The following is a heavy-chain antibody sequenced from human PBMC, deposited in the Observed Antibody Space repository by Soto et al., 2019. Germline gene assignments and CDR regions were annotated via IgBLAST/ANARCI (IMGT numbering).Heavy chain of an antibody. Sequence: EVQLVESGEGLVQPGGSLRLSCAASGFTFSNYAMHWVRQAPGKGLEYVSAISDNGGTTYYADSVEGRFTISRDNSKNTLYIQMGSLRAEDLAVYYCARGPSTVATWLDYWGQGTLVTVSS. CDR1: GFTFSNYA. CDR3: ARGPSTVATWLDY. J-gene: IGHJ4*02. CDR2: ISDNGGTT. V-gene: IGHV3-64*02. D-gene: IGHD4-17*01.